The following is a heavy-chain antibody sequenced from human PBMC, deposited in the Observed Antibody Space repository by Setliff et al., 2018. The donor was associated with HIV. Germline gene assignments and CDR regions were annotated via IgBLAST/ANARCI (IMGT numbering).Heavy chain of an antibody. Sequence: ASVKVSCKVFGYTLTELSRHWVRQAPGKGLEWMGGFDPEDGETIYAQKFQGRVTMTEDTSTDTAYMELSSLRSEDTAVYYCATTRLRKGGDTFDIWGQGTMVTVAS. J-gene: IGHJ3*02. CDR3: ATTRLRKGGDTFDI. CDR2: FDPEDGET. CDR1: GYTLTELS. V-gene: IGHV1-24*01. D-gene: IGHD1-26*01.